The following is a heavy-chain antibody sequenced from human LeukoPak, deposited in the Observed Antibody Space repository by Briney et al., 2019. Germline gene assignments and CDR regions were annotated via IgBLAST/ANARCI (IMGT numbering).Heavy chain of an antibody. V-gene: IGHV1-24*01. J-gene: IGHJ4*02. Sequence: ASVKVSCKVSGYTLTELSMHWVRQAPGKGLEWMGGFDPEDGETIYAQKFQGRVTMTEDTSTDTAYMELSSLRSEDTAVYYCATLGYCGGGSCYGGRETLVTVSS. CDR2: FDPEDGET. CDR3: ATLGYCGGGSCY. CDR1: GYTLTELS. D-gene: IGHD2-15*01.